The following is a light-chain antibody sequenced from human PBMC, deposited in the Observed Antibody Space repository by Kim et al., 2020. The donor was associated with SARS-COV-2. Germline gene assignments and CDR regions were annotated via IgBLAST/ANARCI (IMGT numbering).Light chain of an antibody. CDR1: QSVSSN. CDR2: GAS. CDR3: QHYNNWPLT. J-gene: IGKJ4*01. Sequence: EIVMTQSPATLSVSPGERATLSCRASQSVSSNLAWYQQKPGQAPRLLIYGASTRATGIPARFSGSGSGTEFTLTISSLQSEDFAVYSCQHYNNWPLTFGGVTKVDIK. V-gene: IGKV3-15*01.